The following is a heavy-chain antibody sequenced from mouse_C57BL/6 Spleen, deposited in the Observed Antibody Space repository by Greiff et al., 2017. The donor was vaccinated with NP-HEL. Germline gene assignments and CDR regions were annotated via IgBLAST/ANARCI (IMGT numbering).Heavy chain of an antibody. CDR2: INYDGSST. V-gene: IGHV5-16*01. CDR1: GFTFSDYY. Sequence: EVKLVESEGGLVQPGSSMKLSCTASGFTFSDYYMAWVRQVPEKGLEWVANINYDGSSTYYLDSLKSRFIISRDNAKNILYLQMSSLKSEDTATYYCAREMRGYFDYWGQGTTLTVSS. J-gene: IGHJ2*01. CDR3: AREMRGYFDY.